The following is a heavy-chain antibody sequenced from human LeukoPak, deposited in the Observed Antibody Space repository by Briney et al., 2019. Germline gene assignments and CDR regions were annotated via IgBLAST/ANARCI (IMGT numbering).Heavy chain of an antibody. D-gene: IGHD3-10*01. CDR2: ISGSGGST. Sequence: GGSLRLSCAASGFTFSSYAMSWVRQAPGKGLEWVSAISGSGGSTYYADSVKGRFTISRDNSKNTLYLQMNSLRAKDTAVYYCAKDPDYYGSGRISYYFDYWGQGTLVTVSS. V-gene: IGHV3-23*01. J-gene: IGHJ4*02. CDR3: AKDPDYYGSGRISYYFDY. CDR1: GFTFSSYA.